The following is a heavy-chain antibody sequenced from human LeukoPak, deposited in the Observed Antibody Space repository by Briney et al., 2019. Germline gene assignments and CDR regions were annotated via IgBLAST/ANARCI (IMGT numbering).Heavy chain of an antibody. V-gene: IGHV1-18*01. CDR3: ARDQRYFDWLLRGYYYYMDV. J-gene: IGHJ6*03. CDR2: ISAYNGNT. D-gene: IGHD3-9*01. CDR1: GYTFTSYG. Sequence: ASVKVSCKASGYTFTSYGISWVRQAPGQGLERMGWISAYNGNTNYAQKLQGRVTMTTDTSTSTAYMELRSLRSDDTAVYYCARDQRYFDWLLRGYYYYMDVWGKGTTVTVSS.